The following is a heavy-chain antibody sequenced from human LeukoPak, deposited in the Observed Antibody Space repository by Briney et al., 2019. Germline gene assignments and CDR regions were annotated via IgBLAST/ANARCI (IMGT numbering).Heavy chain of an antibody. D-gene: IGHD2-15*01. J-gene: IGHJ6*03. Sequence: GESLRLSCEASGFTFTKFWMSWVRQAPGKGLEWVSGINWNGGSTGYADSVKGRFTISRDNAKNSLYLQMNSLRAEDTALYHCARSRYCSGGSCRRYYYMDVWGKGTTVTISS. CDR3: ARSRYCSGGSCRRYYYMDV. CDR2: INWNGGST. CDR1: GFTFTKFW. V-gene: IGHV3-20*01.